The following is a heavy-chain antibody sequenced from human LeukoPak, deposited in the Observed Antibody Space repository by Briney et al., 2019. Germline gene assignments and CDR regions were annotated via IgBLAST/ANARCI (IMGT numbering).Heavy chain of an antibody. V-gene: IGHV3-23*01. J-gene: IGHJ1*01. D-gene: IGHD3-10*01. CDR2: VSGSGGRT. Sequence: GGSLLLFCAASGFNFRRYVMSWVRQAPGKGGEGVSAVSGSGGRTHYADSVNGRFTISRDNSKNTLYLQMNSLRAEDTAVYYCAKDPKSRILWCGELKFGYFQHWGQGTLVTVSS. CDR1: GFNFRRYV. CDR3: AKDPKSRILWCGELKFGYFQH.